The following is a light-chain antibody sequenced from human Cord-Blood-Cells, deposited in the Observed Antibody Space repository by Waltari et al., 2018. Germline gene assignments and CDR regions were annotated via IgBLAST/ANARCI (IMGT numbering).Light chain of an antibody. CDR3: QQSYSTPT. CDR2: AAS. CDR1: QSISSY. V-gene: IGKV1-39*01. Sequence: DIQMTQSPSSLSASVGDRVTITCRASQSISSYLNWYQQKPGKAPKLLIYAASSLQSGVPSRFSGSGSGTDFTLTISSLKPEDFATYYCQQSYSTPTFGEGTKVEI. J-gene: IGKJ1*01.